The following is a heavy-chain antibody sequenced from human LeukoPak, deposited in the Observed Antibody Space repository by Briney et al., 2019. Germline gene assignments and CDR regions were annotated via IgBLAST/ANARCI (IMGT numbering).Heavy chain of an antibody. CDR1: GGSISSSSYY. V-gene: IGHV4-39*01. CDR2: IYYSGST. CDR3: ARISRGVYNWNQGGDY. Sequence: SETLSLTCTVSGGSISSSSYYWGWIRQPPGKGLEWIGSIYYSGSTYYNPSLKSRVTISVDTSKNQFSLKLSSVTAADTAVYYCARISRGVYNWNQGGDYWGQGTLVTVSS. D-gene: IGHD1-20*01. J-gene: IGHJ4*02.